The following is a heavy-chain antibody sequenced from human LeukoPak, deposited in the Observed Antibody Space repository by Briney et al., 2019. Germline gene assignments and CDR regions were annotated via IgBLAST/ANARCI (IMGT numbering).Heavy chain of an antibody. CDR1: GDSIGRINYF. CDR2: MSYSGHT. CDR3: ARGGLVVAAAWFDP. V-gene: IGHV4-39*07. J-gene: IGHJ5*02. D-gene: IGHD2-15*01. Sequence: PSETLSLTCTLSGDSIGRINYFWGWIRQAPGKGLEWIVSMSYSGHTYYNPSLKSRVTTSIDTSKNQLSLKLSSVTGADTAVYYCARGGLVVAAAWFDPWGQGTLVTVSS.